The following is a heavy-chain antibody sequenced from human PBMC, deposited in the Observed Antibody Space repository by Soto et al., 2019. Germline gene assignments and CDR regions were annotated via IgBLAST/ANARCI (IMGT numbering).Heavy chain of an antibody. CDR3: AELERQYNWFDP. V-gene: IGHV4-59*08. CDR1: GGSISSYY. Sequence: SETLSLTCTVSGGSISSYYWSWIRQPPGKGLEWIGYIYYSGSTNYNPSLKSRVTISVDTSKNQFSLKLSSVTAADTAVYYCAELERQYNWFDPWGQGTLVTVSS. CDR2: IYYSGST. D-gene: IGHD1-1*01. J-gene: IGHJ5*02.